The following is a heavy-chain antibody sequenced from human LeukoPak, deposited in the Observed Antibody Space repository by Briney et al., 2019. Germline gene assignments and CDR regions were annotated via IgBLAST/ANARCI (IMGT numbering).Heavy chain of an antibody. CDR1: GFIFSSYS. Sequence: AGGSLRLSCAASGFIFSSYSMNWVRQAPGKGLEWVSSISSSSSYIYYADSVKGRFTISRDSAKNSLYLQMNSLRAEDTAVYYCARDRRGGSSGSLGYWGQGTLVTVSS. CDR3: ARDRRGGSSGSLGY. V-gene: IGHV3-21*01. CDR2: ISSSSSYI. D-gene: IGHD3-22*01. J-gene: IGHJ4*02.